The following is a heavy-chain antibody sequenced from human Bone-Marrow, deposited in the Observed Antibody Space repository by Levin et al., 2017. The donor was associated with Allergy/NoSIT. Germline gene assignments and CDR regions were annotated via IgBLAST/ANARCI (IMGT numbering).Heavy chain of an antibody. CDR2: VSYSGIT. CDR1: GGSISSGIYF. D-gene: IGHD3-3*01. V-gene: IGHV4-31*03. CDR3: ARGITIFGVVLAVNDAFDI. J-gene: IGHJ3*02. Sequence: SQTLSLTCTVSGGSISSGIYFWSWIRHLPGKGLEWIGYVSYSGITFYNPSLKSRVTISVDTSKKLFSLNLCSVTAADTAVYYCARGITIFGVVLAVNDAFDIWGQGNMVTVSS.